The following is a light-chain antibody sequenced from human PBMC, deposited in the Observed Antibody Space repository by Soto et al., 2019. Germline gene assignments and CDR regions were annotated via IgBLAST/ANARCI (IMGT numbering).Light chain of an antibody. V-gene: IGKV3-15*01. CDR3: QQYNNGPTYT. CDR2: GAS. CDR1: QSVSSS. Sequence: EIVMTQSPATLSVSPGERATLSCRASQSVSSSLAWYQQKPGQAPRLLIYGASTRATGIPARFSGSGSGTEFTLTISSLQSEDFAVYYCQQYNNGPTYTFGQGTKLELK. J-gene: IGKJ2*01.